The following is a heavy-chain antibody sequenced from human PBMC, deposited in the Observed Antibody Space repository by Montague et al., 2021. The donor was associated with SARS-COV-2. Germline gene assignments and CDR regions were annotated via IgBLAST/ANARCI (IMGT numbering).Heavy chain of an antibody. Sequence: SETLSLTCAVYGGSFGDDHWSWIRQPPGKGLEWIGNISQSRRTNYNPSLKSRVTISVDTSKNQFSLKLTSVTAADTGLYFCARGHLSVSMIVVVFTSASYYFDYWGQGAQVTVSS. J-gene: IGHJ4*02. V-gene: IGHV4-34*01. D-gene: IGHD3-22*01. CDR1: GGSFGDDH. CDR3: ARGHLSVSMIVVVFTSASYYFDY. CDR2: ISQSRRT.